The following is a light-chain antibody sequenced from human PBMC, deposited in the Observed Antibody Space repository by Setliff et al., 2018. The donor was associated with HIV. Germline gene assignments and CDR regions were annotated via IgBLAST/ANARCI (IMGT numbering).Light chain of an antibody. Sequence: QSVLTQPASVSGSPGQSITISCTGTSSDVGGYIYVSWYQQYPGKAPKLMIYDVSKRPSGVSDRFSGSKSVNAASLTISGLQAEDAGDYYCTSYAGSNNVGVLGIGTKVTV. CDR2: DVS. CDR3: TSYAGSNNVGV. V-gene: IGLV2-14*01. J-gene: IGLJ1*01. CDR1: SSDVGGYIY.